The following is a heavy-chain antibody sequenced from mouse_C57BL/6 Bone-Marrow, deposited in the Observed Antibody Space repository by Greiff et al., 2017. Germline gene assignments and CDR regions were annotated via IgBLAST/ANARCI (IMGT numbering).Heavy chain of an antibody. CDR3: VRHEGDY. CDR1: GFSFNTYA. Sequence: GGGLVQPKGSLKLSCAASGFSFNTYAMNWVRQAPGKGLEWVARIRSKSNNYATYYADSVKDRFTISRDDSESMLYLQMNNLKTEDTAMYYCVRHEGDYWGQGTSVTVSS. J-gene: IGHJ4*01. CDR2: IRSKSNNYAT. V-gene: IGHV10-1*01.